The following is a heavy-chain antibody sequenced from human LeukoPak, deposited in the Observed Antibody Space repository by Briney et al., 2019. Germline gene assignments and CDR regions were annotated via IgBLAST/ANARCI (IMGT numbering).Heavy chain of an antibody. CDR2: TSPSGGTI. CDR1: GFTFSDYY. D-gene: IGHD4-23*01. V-gene: IGHV3-11*04. J-gene: IGHJ4*02. CDR3: WGGPYGGHNFDY. Sequence: GGSLRLSCAASGFTFSDYYMSWIRQAPETGLEWLSYTSPSGGTIYYTDSVKGRFTMSRDNAKNSLYLQMNSLRAEDTAVYYCWGGPYGGHNFDYWGQGTLVTVSS.